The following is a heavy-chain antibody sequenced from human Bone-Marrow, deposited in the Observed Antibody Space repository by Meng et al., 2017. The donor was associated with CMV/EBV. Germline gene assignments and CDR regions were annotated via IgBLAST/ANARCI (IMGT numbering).Heavy chain of an antibody. Sequence: AESGFTVSSDGRNWVRQAPGKGLEWVAVRWYDGSNKDYADSVKGRFTISRDNSKNTLYLQRNSLRAEDTAVYYCAKESGTGGKFDYWGQGTLVTVSS. CDR2: RWYDGSNK. J-gene: IGHJ4*02. V-gene: IGHV3-33*06. CDR3: AKESGTGGKFDY. CDR1: GFTVSSDG. D-gene: IGHD1-26*01.